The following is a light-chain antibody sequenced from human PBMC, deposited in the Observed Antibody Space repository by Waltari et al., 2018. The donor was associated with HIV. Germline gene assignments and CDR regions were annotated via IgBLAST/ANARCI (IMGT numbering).Light chain of an antibody. CDR3: LLYVGSGIAV. Sequence: QTEVTQEPSLSVSPGGTVTLTCGLKSGSVSTSHNPRWYQQTPGQHPRPFIYSATSLSSGVPARFSGSIVGNKAALTITGAQADDESHYYCLLYVGSGIAVFGGGTKLTVL. CDR1: SGSVSTSHN. V-gene: IGLV8-61*01. CDR2: SAT. J-gene: IGLJ3*02.